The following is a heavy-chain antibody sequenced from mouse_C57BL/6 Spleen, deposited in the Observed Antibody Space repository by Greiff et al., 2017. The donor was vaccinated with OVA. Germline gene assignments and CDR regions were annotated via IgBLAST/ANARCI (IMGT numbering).Heavy chain of an antibody. Sequence: VQLKEPGAELVRPGSSVKLSCKASGYTFTSYWMHWVKQRPIQGLEWIGNIDPSDSETHYNQKFKDKATLTVDKSSSTAYMQLHSLTSEDSAVYSAARVITTLVAPYAMDYWGQGTSVTVSS. CDR2: IDPSDSET. D-gene: IGHD1-1*01. V-gene: IGHV1-52*01. CDR3: ARVITTLVAPYAMDY. J-gene: IGHJ4*01. CDR1: GYTFTSYW.